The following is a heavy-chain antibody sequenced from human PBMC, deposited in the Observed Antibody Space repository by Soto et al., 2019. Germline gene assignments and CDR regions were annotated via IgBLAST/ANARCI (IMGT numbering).Heavy chain of an antibody. Sequence: QVQLVESEGGVVQPGRSLRLSCAASGFTFSTYGMHWVRQAPGKGLEWVAVMSNGGSNKYYADSVRGRFTISRDNSKNTLYLQMSSLRVEETAVYYCAKGGGSYYRRPRIDHWGQGTLLTVSS. CDR1: GFTFSTYG. J-gene: IGHJ4*02. D-gene: IGHD1-26*01. CDR2: MSNGGSNK. V-gene: IGHV3-30*18. CDR3: AKGGGSYYRRPRIDH.